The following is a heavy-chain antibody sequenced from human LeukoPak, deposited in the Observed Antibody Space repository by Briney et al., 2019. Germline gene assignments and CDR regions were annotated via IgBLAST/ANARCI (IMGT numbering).Heavy chain of an antibody. V-gene: IGHV3-23*01. Sequence: GGSLRLSCAASGFTFSSYAMNWVRQAPGKGLEWVSAISGSGGSTYYTDSVKGRFTISRDNSKNTLYLQMNSLRAEDTAVYYCAKSVGATLFDYWGQGTLVTVSS. CDR1: GFTFSSYA. J-gene: IGHJ4*02. D-gene: IGHD1-26*01. CDR3: AKSVGATLFDY. CDR2: ISGSGGST.